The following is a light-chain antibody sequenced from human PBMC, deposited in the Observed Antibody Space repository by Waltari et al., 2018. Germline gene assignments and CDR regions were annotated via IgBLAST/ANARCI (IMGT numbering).Light chain of an antibody. V-gene: IGLV1-40*01. CDR1: SSNIGAGYD. Sequence: QSVLTQPPSVSGAPGQRVTISCTGSSSNIGAGYDVHWYQQLPGAAPRLIIYVDSNRPSGVPDRFSVSKSDTSASLAIPGLQADDEAEYYCQSYDSSCSSYVFGAGTKVTVL. CDR2: VDS. CDR3: QSYDSSCSSYV. J-gene: IGLJ1*01.